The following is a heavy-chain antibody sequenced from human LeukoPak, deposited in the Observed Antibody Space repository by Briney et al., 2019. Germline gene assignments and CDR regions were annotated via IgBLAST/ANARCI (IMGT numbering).Heavy chain of an antibody. J-gene: IGHJ5*02. CDR3: ARSVALSIAAAVGWFDP. CDR1: GGSISSYY. V-gene: IGHV4-59*01. CDR2: IYYSGST. Sequence: SETLSLTCTVSGGSISSYYWSWIRQPPGKGLEWIGYIYYSGSTNYNPSLKSRVTMSVDTSKNQFSLKLSSVTAADTAVYYCARSVALSIAAAVGWFDPWGQGTLVTVSS. D-gene: IGHD6-13*01.